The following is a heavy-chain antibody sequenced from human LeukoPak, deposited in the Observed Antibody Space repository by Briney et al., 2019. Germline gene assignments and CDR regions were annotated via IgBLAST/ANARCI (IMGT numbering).Heavy chain of an antibody. Sequence: SETLSLTCTVSGYSISSGYYWGWIRQPPGKGLEWIGSIYHSGSTYYNPSLKSRVTISVDTSKNQFSLKLSSVTAADTAVYYCASRIAAAGTNENWFDPWGQGTLVTVSS. J-gene: IGHJ5*02. D-gene: IGHD6-13*01. CDR2: IYHSGST. CDR3: ASRIAAAGTNENWFDP. V-gene: IGHV4-38-2*02. CDR1: GYSISSGYY.